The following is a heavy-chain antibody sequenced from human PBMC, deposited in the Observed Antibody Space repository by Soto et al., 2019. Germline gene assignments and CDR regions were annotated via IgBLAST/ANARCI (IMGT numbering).Heavy chain of an antibody. CDR2: LYHSGST. CDR1: GVSISSGGYS. Sequence: QLQLQESGLGLVKPSQTLSLNGAASGVSISSGGYSWSWIRQPPGTVLEWIGYLYHSGSTYYNPALKSRVTISVDRSKNQFSLKLSSVTAADTAVYYCAAGGGLPRYYWGQGTLVTVSS. J-gene: IGHJ4*02. V-gene: IGHV4-30-2*01. CDR3: AAGGGLPRYY. D-gene: IGHD5-12*01.